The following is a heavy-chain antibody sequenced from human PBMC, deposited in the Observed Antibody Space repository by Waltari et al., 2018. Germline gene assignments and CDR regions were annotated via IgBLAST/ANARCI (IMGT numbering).Heavy chain of an antibody. D-gene: IGHD6-19*01. CDR1: GGSFSGYY. CDR2: INHSGST. Sequence: QVQLQQWGAGLLKPSETLSLTCAVYGGSFSGYYWSWIRQPPGKGLEWIGEINHSGSTNYNPALKSRVTISVDTAKNQFSLKLSSVTAADTAVYDCASGVEMAADAFDIWGQGTMVTVSS. CDR3: ASGVEMAADAFDI. V-gene: IGHV4-34*01. J-gene: IGHJ3*02.